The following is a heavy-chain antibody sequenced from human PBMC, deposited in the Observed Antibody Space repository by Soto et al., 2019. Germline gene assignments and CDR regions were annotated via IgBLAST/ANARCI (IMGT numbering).Heavy chain of an antibody. V-gene: IGHV1-8*01. Sequence: ASVKGSCKASGYTFTSYDINWVRQAPGQGLEWLGWMDPNSGSTGYAQNFQGRVTMTRNISINTAHMELSSLRSEDTAVYYCAIVRKFDFWRKGLDVWGQGSTVSVSS. CDR1: GYTFTSYD. CDR2: MDPNSGST. D-gene: IGHD3-3*01. J-gene: IGHJ6*02. CDR3: AIVRKFDFWRKGLDV.